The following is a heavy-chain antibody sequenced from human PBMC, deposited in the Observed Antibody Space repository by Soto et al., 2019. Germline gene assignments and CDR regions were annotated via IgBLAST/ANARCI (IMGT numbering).Heavy chain of an antibody. V-gene: IGHV4-38-2*01. CDR1: GYSISSGYY. CDR3: ARGSGSYGH. CDR2: IYHDGST. J-gene: IGHJ4*02. D-gene: IGHD1-26*01. Sequence: SETLSLTCAVSGYSISSGYYWGWIRQPPGKELEWIGSIYHDGSTYYNPSLKSRVTISVDTSKNQFSLKLSSVTAADTAVYYCARGSGSYGHGGQGTLVTVSS.